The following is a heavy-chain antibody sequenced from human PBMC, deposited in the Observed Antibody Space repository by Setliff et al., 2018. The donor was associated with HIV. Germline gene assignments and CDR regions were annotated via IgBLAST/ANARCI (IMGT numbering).Heavy chain of an antibody. V-gene: IGHV1-18*01. J-gene: IGHJ1*01. Sequence: ASVKVSCKASGYIFTSYGISWVRQAPGQGLEWMGWISAYNGNTNYAQKFQGRVSMTIETSTSTAYMGLRSLRPDDTAVYFCARDPSSGIYYDSSGQYFQNWGQGTLVTVSS. CDR2: ISAYNGNT. CDR3: ARDPSSGIYYDSSGQYFQN. CDR1: GYIFTSYG. D-gene: IGHD3-22*01.